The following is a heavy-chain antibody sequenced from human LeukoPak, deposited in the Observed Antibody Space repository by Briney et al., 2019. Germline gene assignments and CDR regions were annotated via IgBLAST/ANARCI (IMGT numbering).Heavy chain of an antibody. CDR1: GGSISSYY. J-gene: IGHJ4*02. CDR3: ARDFRAGGFDY. CDR2: IYYSGST. D-gene: IGHD3-10*01. Sequence: PSETLCLTCTVSGGSISSYYWSWIRQPPGKGLEWIGYIYYSGSTNYNPSLKSRVTISVDTSKNQFSLKLSSVTAADTAVYYCARDFRAGGFDYWGQGTLVTVSS. V-gene: IGHV4-59*01.